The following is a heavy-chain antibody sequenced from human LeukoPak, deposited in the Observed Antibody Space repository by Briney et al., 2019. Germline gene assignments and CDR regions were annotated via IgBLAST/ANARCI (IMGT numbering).Heavy chain of an antibody. CDR3: ARSVLEDYYDSSGYYFDY. V-gene: IGHV1-46*01. D-gene: IGHD3-22*01. CDR1: GYTFTSYY. J-gene: IGHJ4*02. CDR2: INPSGGST. Sequence: ASVKVSCKASGYTFTSYYMHWVRQAPGQGLEWMGIINPSGGSTSYAQKFQGRVTMTTDTSTSTAYMELRSLRSDDTAVYYCARSVLEDYYDSSGYYFDYWGQGTLVTVSS.